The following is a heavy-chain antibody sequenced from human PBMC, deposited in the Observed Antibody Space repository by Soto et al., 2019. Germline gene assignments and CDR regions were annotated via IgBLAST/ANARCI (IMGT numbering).Heavy chain of an antibody. CDR1: GFTFSSYG. Sequence: QVQLVESGGGVVQPGRSLRLSCAASGFTFSSYGMHWVRQAPGKGLEWVAVIWSDGSTKYYADSVKGRFTISRDISNTLYLQMNNLRAEDTALYYCARDLRRGYGMDVWGQGTTVTVSS. CDR3: ARDLRRGYGMDV. V-gene: IGHV3-33*01. J-gene: IGHJ6*02. CDR2: IWSDGSTK.